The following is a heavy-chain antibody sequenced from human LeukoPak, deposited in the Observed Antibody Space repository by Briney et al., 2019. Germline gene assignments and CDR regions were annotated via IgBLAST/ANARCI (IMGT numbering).Heavy chain of an antibody. CDR2: ISWNSGSI. Sequence: SGGSLRLSCAASGFTFDDYAMHWVRQAPGKGLEWVSGISWNSGSIGYADSVKGRFTISRDNAKNSLYLQINSLGAEDTALYYCAKVGYNWNNAEYFQHWGQGTLVTVSS. V-gene: IGHV3-9*01. CDR3: AKVGYNWNNAEYFQH. CDR1: GFTFDDYA. J-gene: IGHJ1*01. D-gene: IGHD1/OR15-1a*01.